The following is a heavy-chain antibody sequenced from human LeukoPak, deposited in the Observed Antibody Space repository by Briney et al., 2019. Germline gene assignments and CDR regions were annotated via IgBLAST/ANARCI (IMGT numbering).Heavy chain of an antibody. V-gene: IGHV4-39*07. CDR3: ARELKVGNTGYYFDY. D-gene: IGHD2/OR15-2a*01. J-gene: IGHJ4*02. Sequence: PSETLSLTCTVSGGSISSSSYYWGWIRQPPGKGLEWIGSIYYSGSTYYNPSLKSRVTISLDTSKNQFSLNLNSVTAADTAVYYCARELKVGNTGYYFDYWGQGTLVTVSS. CDR2: IYYSGST. CDR1: GGSISSSSYY.